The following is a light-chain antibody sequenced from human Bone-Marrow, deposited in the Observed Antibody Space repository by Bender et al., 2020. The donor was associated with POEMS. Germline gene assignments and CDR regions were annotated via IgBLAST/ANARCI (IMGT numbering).Light chain of an antibody. CDR2: NNE. CDR3: QSYDISLSGWV. Sequence: QSVLTQPPSVSGAPGQTVTISCTGTSSNMGAGYGVNWDQQLPGTPPKLLIYNNEKRPSGVPDRISGSKSGTSASLAITGLQAEDEADYYCQSYDISLSGWVFGGGTKLTAL. CDR1: SSNMGAGYG. V-gene: IGLV1-40*01. J-gene: IGLJ3*02.